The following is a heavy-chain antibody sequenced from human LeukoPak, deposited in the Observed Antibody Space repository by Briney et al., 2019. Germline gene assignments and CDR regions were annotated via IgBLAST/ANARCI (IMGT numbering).Heavy chain of an antibody. D-gene: IGHD6-13*01. V-gene: IGHV3-48*04. CDR2: ISSSSSTI. CDR3: ARDPTLRIAAAGTLPTVFDY. J-gene: IGHJ4*02. CDR1: GFTFSSYS. Sequence: GGSLRLSCAASGFTFSSYSMNWVRQAPGKGLEWVSYISSSSSTIYYADSVKGRFTISRDNAKNSLYLQMNSLRAEDTAVYYCARDPTLRIAAAGTLPTVFDYWGQGTRVTVFS.